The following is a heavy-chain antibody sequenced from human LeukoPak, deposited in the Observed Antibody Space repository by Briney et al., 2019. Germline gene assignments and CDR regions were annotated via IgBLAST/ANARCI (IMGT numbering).Heavy chain of an antibody. CDR1: GASISSRHH. CDR3: ARCEKYSGFDLWALYFDF. CDR2: INHSGST. V-gene: IGHV4-34*01. D-gene: IGHD5-12*01. Sequence: TSETLSLTCSVSGASISSRHHWSWIRQPPGKGLEWIGEINHSGSTNYNPSLKSRVTISVATSKNQFSLKLSSVTAADTAVYYCARCEKYSGFDLWALYFDFWGLGTLVTVSS. J-gene: IGHJ4*02.